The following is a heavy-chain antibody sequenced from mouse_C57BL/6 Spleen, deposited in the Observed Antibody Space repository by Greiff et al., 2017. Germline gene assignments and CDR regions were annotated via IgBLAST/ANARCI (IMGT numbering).Heavy chain of an antibody. Sequence: VQLKESGPGMVKPSQSLSLTCTVTGYSITSGYDWHWIRHFPGNKLEWMGYISYSGSTNYNPSLKSRISITHDTSKNPFFLKLNSVTTEDTATYYCARGSRHGGAMDYWGQGTSVTVSS. D-gene: IGHD2-4*01. V-gene: IGHV3-1*01. CDR3: ARGSRHGGAMDY. J-gene: IGHJ4*01. CDR2: ISYSGST. CDR1: GYSITSGYD.